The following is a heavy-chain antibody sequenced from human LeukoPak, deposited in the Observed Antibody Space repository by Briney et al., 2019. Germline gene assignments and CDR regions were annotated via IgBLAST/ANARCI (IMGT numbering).Heavy chain of an antibody. Sequence: ASVKVSCKASGYTFTSYAMHWVRQAPGQRLEWMGWINAGNGNTKYSQKFQGRVTITRDTSASTAYMELSSLRSEDTAVYYCARDPGWYYYYYGMDVWGQGTTVTVS. D-gene: IGHD6-19*01. J-gene: IGHJ6*02. V-gene: IGHV1-3*01. CDR3: ARDPGWYYYYYGMDV. CDR2: INAGNGNT. CDR1: GYTFTSYA.